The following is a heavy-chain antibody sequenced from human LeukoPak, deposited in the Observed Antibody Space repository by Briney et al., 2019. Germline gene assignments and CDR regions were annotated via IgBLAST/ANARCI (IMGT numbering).Heavy chain of an antibody. Sequence: PSETLSLTCTVSGGSISSYYWSWIRQPPWKGLEWIGCIYYSGSTNYNPSLKSQITISVDTSKSQFSLKLTSVTAADTAVYYCARSYSAYGGYYFDYWGQGTLVTVSS. CDR1: GGSISSYY. CDR3: ARSYSAYGGYYFDY. D-gene: IGHD5-12*01. CDR2: IYYSGST. J-gene: IGHJ4*02. V-gene: IGHV4-59*08.